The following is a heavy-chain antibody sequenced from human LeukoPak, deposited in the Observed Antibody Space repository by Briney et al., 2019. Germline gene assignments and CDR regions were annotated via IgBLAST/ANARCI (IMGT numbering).Heavy chain of an antibody. CDR1: GFSFSSYA. Sequence: GGSLRLSCAVSGFSFSSYAMSWVRQAPGKGLEWVSSFSGSGGSTYYADSVKGRSTISKTNSKNTLYLQMISQRAEATAFYYFAKSVFRRLDYRGQGTLVALSS. V-gene: IGHV3-23*01. J-gene: IGHJ4*02. CDR3: AKSVFRRLDY. CDR2: FSGSGGST. D-gene: IGHD5/OR15-5a*01.